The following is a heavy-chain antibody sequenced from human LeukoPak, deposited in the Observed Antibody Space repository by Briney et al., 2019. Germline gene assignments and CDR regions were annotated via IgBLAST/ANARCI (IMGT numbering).Heavy chain of an antibody. CDR1: GFTFSSYA. CDR2: ISGSGGST. Sequence: PGGSLRLSCAASGFTFSSYAMSWVRQAPGKGLEWVSAISGSGGSTYYADSVKGRFTISRDNSKNTLYLQMNSLRAEDTAVYCCAKGPRYCSSTSCYFFDYWGQGTLVTVSS. J-gene: IGHJ4*02. V-gene: IGHV3-23*01. D-gene: IGHD2-2*01. CDR3: AKGPRYCSSTSCYFFDY.